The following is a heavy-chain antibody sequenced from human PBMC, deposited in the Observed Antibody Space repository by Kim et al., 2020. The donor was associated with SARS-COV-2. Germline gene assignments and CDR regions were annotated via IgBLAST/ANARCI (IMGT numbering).Heavy chain of an antibody. CDR2: VNPNSGNT. D-gene: IGHD3-9*01. Sequence: ASVKVSCKASGYTFATYDINWVRQAAGQGLEWMGWVNPNSGNTGYAQKFQGRVTMTRDTSISTAYMELSSLRPEDTAVYYCARGEAASYDALTDHYKPHYGMDVWGQGTTVTVSS. CDR1: GYTFATYD. J-gene: IGHJ6*02. V-gene: IGHV1-8*01. CDR3: ARGEAASYDALTDHYKPHYGMDV.